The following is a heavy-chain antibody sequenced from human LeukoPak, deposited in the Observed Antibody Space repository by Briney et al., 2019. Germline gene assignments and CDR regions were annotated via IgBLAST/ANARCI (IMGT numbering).Heavy chain of an antibody. J-gene: IGHJ4*02. Sequence: PSETLSLTCTASGGSISSSAYFWFWLRQPPGRGLEWIGSISYSVTTYYNPSLKSRVAISVDTSNNQFSLRVSSVTAADTAVYYCARSNSGSYYRFDHWGQGTLVTVSP. CDR3: ARSNSGSYYRFDH. CDR1: GGSISSSAYF. CDR2: ISYSVTT. D-gene: IGHD3-10*01. V-gene: IGHV4-39*01.